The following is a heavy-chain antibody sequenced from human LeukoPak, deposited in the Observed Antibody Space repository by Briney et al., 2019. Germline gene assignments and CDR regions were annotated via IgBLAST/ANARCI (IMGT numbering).Heavy chain of an antibody. D-gene: IGHD6-19*01. CDR2: IKPDSGSS. CDR3: ARARVPIAVAGLYYFDY. Sequence: ASVKVSCKASGYTFTAYYIHWLRQAPGQGPEWMGWIKPDSGSSHYAQKFQGRVTMTRDTSSNSAYMDLTRLKSDDTAVYYCARARVPIAVAGLYYFDYWGQGSLVTVSS. J-gene: IGHJ4*02. CDR1: GYTFTAYY. V-gene: IGHV1-2*02.